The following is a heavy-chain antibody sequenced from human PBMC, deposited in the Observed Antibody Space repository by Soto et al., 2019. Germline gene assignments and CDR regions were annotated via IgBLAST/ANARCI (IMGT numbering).Heavy chain of an antibody. D-gene: IGHD6-6*01. CDR1: GGSISSYY. V-gene: IGHV4-59*01. J-gene: IGHJ4*02. Sequence: QVQLQESGPGLVKPSETLSLTCTVSGGSISSYYWNWIRQPPGKGLEWIGYIDNSGSTNYNPSLKSRVSISIDTSKNQFSLKLSSVTAADTAVYYCAREFEQYRSSSLFGPSEYYFDYWGQGTLVTVSS. CDR2: IDNSGST. CDR3: AREFEQYRSSSLFGPSEYYFDY.